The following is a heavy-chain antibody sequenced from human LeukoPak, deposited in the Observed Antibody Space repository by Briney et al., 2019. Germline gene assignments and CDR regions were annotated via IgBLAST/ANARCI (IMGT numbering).Heavy chain of an antibody. CDR2: IRSKAYGGTT. V-gene: IGHV3-49*04. CDR1: GFTFSSNA. Sequence: PGGSLRLSCVVSGFTFSSNAMSWVRQAPGKGLEWVGFIRSKAYGGTTEYAASVKGRFTISRDDSKSIAYLQMNSLKTEDTAVYYCTRVYYYDSSGYYAYFQHWGQGTLVTVSS. D-gene: IGHD3-22*01. CDR3: TRVYYYDSSGYYAYFQH. J-gene: IGHJ1*01.